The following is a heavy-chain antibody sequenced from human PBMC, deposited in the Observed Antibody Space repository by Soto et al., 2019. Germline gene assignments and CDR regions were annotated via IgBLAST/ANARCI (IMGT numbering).Heavy chain of an antibody. CDR2: ISGGGSST. CDR1: GFTASGLSFNLFA. V-gene: IGHV3-23*01. J-gene: IGHJ5*02. CDR3: AKGQDIPIFDHFDP. D-gene: IGHD3-3*01. Sequence: GSRRLYCSASGFTASGLSFNLFAMNWVRQAPGKGLEWVSSISGGGSSTYYADSVKGRFTVSRDNSKNTLYLEMNSLGDDDTAVYYCAKGQDIPIFDHFDPWGPGTLVTVSS.